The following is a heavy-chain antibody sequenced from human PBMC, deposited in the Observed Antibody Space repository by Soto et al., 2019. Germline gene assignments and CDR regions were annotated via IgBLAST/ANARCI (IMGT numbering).Heavy chain of an antibody. CDR2: ISAYNGNT. CDR1: GYTFTSYG. J-gene: IGHJ6*02. V-gene: IGHV1-18*04. Sequence: ASVKVSCKASGYTFTSYGISWVRQAPGQGLEWMGWISAYNGNTNYAQKLQGRVTMTTDTSTSTAYMELRSLRSDDTAVYYCARGRRSHSYYYGMDVWGQGTTVTVSS. D-gene: IGHD4-17*01. CDR3: ARGRRSHSYYYGMDV.